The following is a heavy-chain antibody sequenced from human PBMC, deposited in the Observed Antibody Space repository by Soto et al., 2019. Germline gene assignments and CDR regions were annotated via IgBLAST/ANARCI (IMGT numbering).Heavy chain of an antibody. D-gene: IGHD2-15*01. CDR3: ARIYCSGGSCYSRGNGFAFDI. J-gene: IGHJ3*02. CDR1: GGSISSSSYY. Sequence: SETLSLTCTVSGGSISSSSYYWGWIRQPPGKGLEWIGSIYYSGSTYYNPSLKSRVTISVDTSKNQFSLKLSSVTAADTAVYYCARIYCSGGSCYSRGNGFAFDIWGQGTMVTVSS. CDR2: IYYSGST. V-gene: IGHV4-39*01.